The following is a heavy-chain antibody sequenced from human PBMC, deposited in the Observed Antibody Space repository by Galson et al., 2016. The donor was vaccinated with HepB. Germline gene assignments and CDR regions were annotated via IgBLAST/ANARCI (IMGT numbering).Heavy chain of an antibody. CDR1: GYPFSSFD. D-gene: IGHD5-24*01. Sequence: SVKVSCKASGYPFSSFDINWVRQATGQGLEWMGWMNTINGKTGYAQKFQGGVTMTRDTSITTAYMELTNLTLEDTAIYYRARVAGRVVEIDNWGQGTLVSVSS. V-gene: IGHV1-8*01. CDR2: MNTINGKT. J-gene: IGHJ4*02. CDR3: ARVAGRVVEIDN.